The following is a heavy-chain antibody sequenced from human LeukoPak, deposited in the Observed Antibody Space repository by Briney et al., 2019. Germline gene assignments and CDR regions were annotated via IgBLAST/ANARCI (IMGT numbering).Heavy chain of an antibody. CDR3: VRGGWNVDFDY. CDR1: GFTVSSNY. V-gene: IGHV3-53*01. D-gene: IGHD1-1*01. CDR2: INGGGST. Sequence: GGSLRLSCAASGFTVSSNYMSWVRQAPGKGLEWVSVINGGGSTYYADSVKGRFTNSRDNSKNTLYLQMNSLRAADTAVYYCVRGGWNVDFDYWGQGTLVTVSS. J-gene: IGHJ4*02.